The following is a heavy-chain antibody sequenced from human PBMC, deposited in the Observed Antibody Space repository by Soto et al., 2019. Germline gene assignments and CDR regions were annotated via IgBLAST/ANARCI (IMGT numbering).Heavy chain of an antibody. J-gene: IGHJ6*02. CDR3: AKDSVGWFGELLGSDYYGIDD. CDR1: RFTFSSYG. V-gene: IGHV3-30*18. CDR2: ISYDGSNK. Sequence: PGGSLRLYCATSRFTFSSYGMHWVRQAPGKGLEWVAVISYDGSNKYYADSVKGRFTISRDNSKNTLYLQMNSLRAEDTAVYYCAKDSVGWFGELLGSDYYGIDDWGHGSTFT. D-gene: IGHD3-10*01.